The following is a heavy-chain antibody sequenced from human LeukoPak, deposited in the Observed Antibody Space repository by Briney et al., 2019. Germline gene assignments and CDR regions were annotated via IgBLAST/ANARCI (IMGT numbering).Heavy chain of an antibody. CDR3: ARDSKGTYGSGSYYYYYYMDV. CDR2: ISWNSGSI. Sequence: GGSLRLSCAASGFTFDDYAMHWVRQAPGKGLEWVSGISWNSGSIGYADSVKGRFTISRDNAKNSLYLQMNSLRAEDTAVYYCARDSKGTYGSGSYYYYYYMDVWGKGTTVTVSS. CDR1: GFTFDDYA. D-gene: IGHD3-10*01. V-gene: IGHV3-9*01. J-gene: IGHJ6*03.